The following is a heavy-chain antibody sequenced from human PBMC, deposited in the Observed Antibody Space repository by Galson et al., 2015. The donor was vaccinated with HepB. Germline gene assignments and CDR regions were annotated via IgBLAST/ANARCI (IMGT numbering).Heavy chain of an antibody. V-gene: IGHV4-39*01. CDR1: GGSISSTNHY. D-gene: IGHD3-10*01. CDR2: VYYSGST. J-gene: IGHJ4*02. CDR3: ARTVLLWFGELPYEFDK. Sequence: LSLTCTVSGGSISSTNHYWGWIRQPPGKGLEWIGSVYYSGSTNYAPSLKSRVIISVDTSKDEFSLKLTSVTAADTAVYYCARTVLLWFGELPYEFDKWGQGTLVTVSS.